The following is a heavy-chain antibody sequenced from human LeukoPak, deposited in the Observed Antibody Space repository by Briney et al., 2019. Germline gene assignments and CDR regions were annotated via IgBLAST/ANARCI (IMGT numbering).Heavy chain of an antibody. CDR2: IYPGDSDA. Sequence: GESLKISCKASGYIFTNYWIGCVRQMPGKGLEWMGIIYPGDSDARYGPSFQGQVTISADKSISTAYLQWSSLKASDTATYYCARRGGQTTSSTYYAAWGQGTLVTVSS. V-gene: IGHV5-51*01. CDR1: GYIFTNYW. J-gene: IGHJ5*02. CDR3: ARRGGQTTSSTYYAA. D-gene: IGHD3-22*01.